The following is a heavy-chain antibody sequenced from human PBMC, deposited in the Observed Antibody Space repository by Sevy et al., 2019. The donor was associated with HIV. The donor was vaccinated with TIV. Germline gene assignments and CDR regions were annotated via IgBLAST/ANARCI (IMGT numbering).Heavy chain of an antibody. V-gene: IGHV3-9*01. J-gene: IGHJ3*02. CDR2: ISWNSGRI. CDR3: ASIRGMHDAFDI. CDR1: GFTFSNYA. D-gene: IGHD1-20*01. Sequence: GGSLRLSCAASGFTFSNYAMSWVRQAPGKGLEWVSGISWNSGRIGYADFVKGRFTISRDNAKNSLYMQMNSLRAEDTALYYCASIRGMHDAFDIWGQGTLVTVSS.